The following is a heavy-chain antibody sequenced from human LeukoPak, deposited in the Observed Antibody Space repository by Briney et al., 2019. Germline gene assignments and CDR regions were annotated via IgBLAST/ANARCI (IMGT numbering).Heavy chain of an antibody. CDR2: INPNSGGT. D-gene: IGHD3-10*01. V-gene: IGHV1-2*02. CDR3: ARVPIGFGALTYYYYGMDV. J-gene: IGHJ6*02. Sequence: GASVKVSCKDSGYTFTGYYMHWVRQAPGQGLEWMGWINPNSGGTNYAQKFQGRVTMTRDTSISTAYMELSRLRSDDTAVYYCARVPIGFGALTYYYYGMDVWGQGTTVTVSS. CDR1: GYTFTGYY.